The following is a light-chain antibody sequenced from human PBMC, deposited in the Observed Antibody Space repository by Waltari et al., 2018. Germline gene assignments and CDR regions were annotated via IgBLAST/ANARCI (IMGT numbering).Light chain of an antibody. CDR2: TAS. CDR1: QGIRNY. Sequence: DIQMTQSPSAMSASVGDRVTITCRARQGIRNYLAWFQQKPGNAPKRLIYTASSLQSGVPPRFSGSGSGTEFTLTISSLQPEDFATYYCQQGTFGPGTKVDI. CDR3: QQGT. J-gene: IGKJ3*01. V-gene: IGKV1-17*03.